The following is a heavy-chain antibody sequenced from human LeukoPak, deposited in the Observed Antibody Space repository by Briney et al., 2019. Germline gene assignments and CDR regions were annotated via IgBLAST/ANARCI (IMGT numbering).Heavy chain of an antibody. CDR2: INSSSHHT. CDR3: ARDSYDILTGYYQALDY. V-gene: IGHV3-11*06. Sequence: GGSLRLSCAASGFTFSDYYMTWIRQAPGKGLECVSYINSSSHHTNYPDSVKGRFTISRDNAKNTLYLQMNSLRAEDTAVYYCARDSYDILTGYYQALDYWGQGTLVTVSS. CDR1: GFTFSDYY. J-gene: IGHJ4*02. D-gene: IGHD3-9*01.